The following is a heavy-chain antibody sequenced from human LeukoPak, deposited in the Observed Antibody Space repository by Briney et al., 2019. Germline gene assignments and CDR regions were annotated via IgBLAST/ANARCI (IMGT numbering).Heavy chain of an antibody. J-gene: IGHJ3*01. V-gene: IGHV3-23*01. CDR1: GFTFSRYA. CDR3: AKRMIRGVNHDAFDL. Sequence: GESLRLSCAASGFTFSRYAMSWVRQAPGKGLEWVSAVSGSGGSTYYADSVKGLLTISRDNSKNTLYLQMNSLRAEDTAVYYCAKRMIRGVNHDAFDLWGQGTMVTVSS. D-gene: IGHD3-10*01. CDR2: VSGSGGST.